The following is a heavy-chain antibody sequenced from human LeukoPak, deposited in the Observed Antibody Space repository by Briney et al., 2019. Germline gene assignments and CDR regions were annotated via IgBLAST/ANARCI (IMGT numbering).Heavy chain of an antibody. CDR2: IYPGHSDT. Sequence: GESLKISCKGSGYSFTSYWIGWVRQMPGKGLEWMGMIYPGHSDTRYSPSFQGQVTISADKSISTAYLQWSSLKASDTAMYYCTRAAAGRYYYDSSGYYPPFDYWGQGTLVTVSS. D-gene: IGHD3-22*01. J-gene: IGHJ4*02. CDR3: TRAAAGRYYYDSSGYYPPFDY. CDR1: GYSFTSYW. V-gene: IGHV5-51*01.